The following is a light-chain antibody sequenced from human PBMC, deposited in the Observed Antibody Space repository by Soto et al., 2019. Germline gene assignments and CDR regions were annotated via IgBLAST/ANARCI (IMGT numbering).Light chain of an antibody. Sequence: DIQMTQSPSSLSASVGNRVTITCQASQDIKKYLNWYQQKPGKAPKLLISGASSLETGVPSRFVGSGSGIHFTFTISSLQLQDIETYYCQHYHSVPFTFGPGTKVDI. V-gene: IGKV1-33*01. CDR2: GAS. CDR3: QHYHSVPFT. CDR1: QDIKKY. J-gene: IGKJ3*01.